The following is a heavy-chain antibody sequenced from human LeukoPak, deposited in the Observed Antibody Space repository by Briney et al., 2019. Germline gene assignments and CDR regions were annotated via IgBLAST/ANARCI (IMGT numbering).Heavy chain of an antibody. Sequence: PGGSLRLSCAASGFTFSSYAMNWVRQAPGKGLEWVSYISSSGSTIYYADSVKGRFTISRDNAKNSLYLQMNSLRAEDTAVYYCARVQTYYDFWSGYQGHFYFDYWGQGTLVTVSS. CDR1: GFTFSSYA. J-gene: IGHJ4*02. CDR2: ISSSGSTI. CDR3: ARVQTYYDFWSGYQGHFYFDY. D-gene: IGHD3-3*01. V-gene: IGHV3-48*03.